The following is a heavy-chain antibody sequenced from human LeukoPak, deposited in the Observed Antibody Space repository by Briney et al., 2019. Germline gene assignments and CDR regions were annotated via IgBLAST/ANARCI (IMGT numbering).Heavy chain of an antibody. CDR3: TTQWDTYDILTGYYSPYYFDY. CDR1: GFTFSSNW. Sequence: GGSLRLSCAASGFTFSSNWMSWVRQTPGKGLEWVGRIKSKTDGGTTDYAAPVKGRFTISRDDSKNTLYLQMNSLKTEDTAVYYCTTQWDTYDILTGYYSPYYFDYWGQGTLVTVSS. J-gene: IGHJ4*02. CDR2: IKSKTDGGTT. V-gene: IGHV3-15*01. D-gene: IGHD3-9*01.